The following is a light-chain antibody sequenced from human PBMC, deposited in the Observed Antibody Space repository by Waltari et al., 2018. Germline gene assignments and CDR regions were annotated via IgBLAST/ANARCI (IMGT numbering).Light chain of an antibody. CDR1: QSISTY. CDR3: QQSYSTPPT. V-gene: IGKV1-39*01. CDR2: AAA. Sequence: DIQMTQSPSSLSASVGARVTITCRASQSISTYLNWYQQKPGEALKLLIYAAAHVQSGVPARFSGSGSVTDVTLTISRLQPEDFATYDGQQSYSTPPTFGQGTKVEIK. J-gene: IGKJ1*01.